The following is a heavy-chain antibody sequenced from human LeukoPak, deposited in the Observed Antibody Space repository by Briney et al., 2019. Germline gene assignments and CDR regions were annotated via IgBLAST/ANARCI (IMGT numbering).Heavy chain of an antibody. Sequence: SETLSLSCAVYGGSFSGYYWSWIRQPPGKGLEWIGEINHSGSTNYNPSLESRVTISVDTSKNQFSLSLISVTAADTAVYYCARNRGNYYGSGSYYDWFGPWGQGTLVTVSS. CDR3: ARNRGNYYGSGSYYDWFGP. J-gene: IGHJ5*02. V-gene: IGHV4-34*01. CDR2: INHSGST. D-gene: IGHD3-10*01. CDR1: GGSFSGYY.